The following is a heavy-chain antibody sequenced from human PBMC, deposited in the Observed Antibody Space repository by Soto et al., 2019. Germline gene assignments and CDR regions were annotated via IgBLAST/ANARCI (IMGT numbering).Heavy chain of an antibody. J-gene: IGHJ4*02. CDR1: GFTFNNDA. CDR3: AKDHGPYGDGLDY. V-gene: IGHV3-23*01. CDR2: ISSRGGRT. D-gene: IGHD4-17*01. Sequence: EVELLESGGGLVQPGGSLRLSCAASGFTFNNDAMSWVRQAPGKGLEWVSAISSRGGRTHYADSVKGRFTISRDNSKNTLYLQVNSLRAEDTAVYYCAKDHGPYGDGLDYWGQGTLVTVSS.